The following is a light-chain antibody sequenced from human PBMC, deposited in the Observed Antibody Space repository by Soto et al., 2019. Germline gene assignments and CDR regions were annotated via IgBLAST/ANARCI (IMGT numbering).Light chain of an antibody. Sequence: DIQMTQAPSTLSASVGDRVTITCRASQSISSWVAWYQQKPGKAPKLLIYKASSLESGVPSRFSGSGSGSPFILTISSLQSEDFAVSYCQQYNDWPRTFGQRNKLDI. CDR1: QSISSW. J-gene: IGKJ1*01. CDR2: KAS. CDR3: QQYNDWPRT. V-gene: IGKV1-5*03.